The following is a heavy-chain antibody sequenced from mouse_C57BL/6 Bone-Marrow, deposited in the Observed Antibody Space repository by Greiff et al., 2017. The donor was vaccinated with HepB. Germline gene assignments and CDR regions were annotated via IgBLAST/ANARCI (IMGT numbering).Heavy chain of an antibody. CDR1: GYTFTSYW. J-gene: IGHJ4*01. CDR2: IHPNSGST. V-gene: IGHV1-64*01. CDR3: APTGTDAMDY. Sequence: VQLQQPGAELVKPGASVKLSCKASGYTFTSYWMHWVKQRPGQGLEWIGMIHPNSGSTNYNEKFKSKATLTVVKSSSTAYMQLSSLTSEDSAVYYCAPTGTDAMDYWGQGTSVTVSS. D-gene: IGHD4-1*02.